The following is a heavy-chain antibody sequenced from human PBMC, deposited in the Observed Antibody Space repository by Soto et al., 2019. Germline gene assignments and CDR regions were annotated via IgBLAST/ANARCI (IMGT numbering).Heavy chain of an antibody. Sequence: GGSLSLSCAASGFTFSSYGMHWVRQAPGKGPEWVGRIRKKVHGYTTEYAASVKGRFTISRDDLEKSLYLQMFSLKTDDTAVYYCTRGYQSFDIWGQGTMVTVSS. J-gene: IGHJ3*02. V-gene: IGHV3-72*01. CDR1: GFTFSSYG. CDR2: IRKKVHGYTT. D-gene: IGHD2-2*01. CDR3: TRGYQSFDI.